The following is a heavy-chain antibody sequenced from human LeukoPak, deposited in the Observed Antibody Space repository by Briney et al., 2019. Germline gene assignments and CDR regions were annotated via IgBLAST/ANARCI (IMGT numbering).Heavy chain of an antibody. CDR2: ISPNSGGT. Sequence: ASVKVSCKASGYTFTSYGISWVRQAPGQGLEWMGWISPNSGGTNYAQKFQGRVTMTRDTSISTAYMELSRLRSDDTAVYYCWVGATAFDIWGQGTMVTVSS. J-gene: IGHJ3*02. CDR1: GYTFTSYG. D-gene: IGHD1-26*01. CDR3: WVGATAFDI. V-gene: IGHV1-2*02.